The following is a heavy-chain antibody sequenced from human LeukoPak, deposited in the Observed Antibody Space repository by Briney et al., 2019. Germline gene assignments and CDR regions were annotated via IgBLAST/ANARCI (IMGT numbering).Heavy chain of an antibody. CDR2: IKQDGSEK. D-gene: IGHD3-22*01. Sequence: GGSLRLSCAASGFTFSSYWMSWVRQAPGKGLEWVANIKQDGSEKYYADSVKGRFTISRDNSKNTLYLQMNSLRAEDTAVYYCAKDPDDSSGYYYAYWGQGTLVTVSS. CDR1: GFTFSSYW. J-gene: IGHJ4*02. V-gene: IGHV3-7*01. CDR3: AKDPDDSSGYYYAY.